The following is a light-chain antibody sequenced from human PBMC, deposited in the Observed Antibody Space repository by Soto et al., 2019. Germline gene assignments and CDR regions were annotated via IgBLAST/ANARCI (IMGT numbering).Light chain of an antibody. J-gene: IGLJ2*01. CDR3: SSYTSRSPVV. V-gene: IGLV2-14*01. CDR2: EVS. CDR1: SSDVGGYNY. Sequence: QSALTQPASVSGSPGQSITISCTGTSSDVGGYNYVSWYQQHPGKAPKLMIYEVSNRPSGVSNRFSGSKSGNTASLTSAVLQAEDEADYYCSSYTSRSPVVFGGGTKVTVL.